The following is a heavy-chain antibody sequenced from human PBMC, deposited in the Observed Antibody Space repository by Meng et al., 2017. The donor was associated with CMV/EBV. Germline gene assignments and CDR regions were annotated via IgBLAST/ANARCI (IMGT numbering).Heavy chain of an antibody. CDR1: GDSVSSNSAA. CDR3: ARALAVAGRRDFDY. CDR2: TYYRSKWYN. D-gene: IGHD6-19*01. J-gene: IGHJ4*02. V-gene: IGHV6-1*01. Sequence: SETLSLTCAISGDSVSSNSAAWNWIRQSPSRGLEWLGRTYYRSKWYNDYAVSVKSRITINPDTSKNQFSLQLNSVTPEDTAVYYCARALAVAGRRDFDYWGQGTLVTVSS.